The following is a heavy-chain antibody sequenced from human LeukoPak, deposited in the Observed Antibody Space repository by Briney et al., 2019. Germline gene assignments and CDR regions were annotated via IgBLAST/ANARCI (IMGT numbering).Heavy chain of an antibody. CDR3: ASVYCSSTSCFRDNAFDI. Sequence: SVKLSCKASGGTFSSYTISWVRQAPGQGLEWMGRIIPILGIANYAQKFQGRVTITADKSTSTAYMELSSLRSEDTAVYYCASVYCSSTSCFRDNAFDIWGQGTMVTVSS. D-gene: IGHD2-2*01. J-gene: IGHJ3*02. CDR2: IIPILGIA. V-gene: IGHV1-69*02. CDR1: GGTFSSYT.